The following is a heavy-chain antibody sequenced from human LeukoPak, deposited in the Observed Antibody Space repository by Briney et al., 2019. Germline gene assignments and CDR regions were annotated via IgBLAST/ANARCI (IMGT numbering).Heavy chain of an antibody. Sequence: GASVKVSCKASGGTFNSFAISWVRQAPGQGLEWMGIINPSGGSTTYAQNFQGRVTMTRDTSTSTVYMELSSLRSEDTAVYYCARGGDMATVPHLYYFEYWGQGTLVTVSS. J-gene: IGHJ4*02. V-gene: IGHV1-46*02. CDR2: INPSGGST. CDR3: ARGGDMATVPHLYYFEY. D-gene: IGHD5-24*01. CDR1: GGTFNSFA.